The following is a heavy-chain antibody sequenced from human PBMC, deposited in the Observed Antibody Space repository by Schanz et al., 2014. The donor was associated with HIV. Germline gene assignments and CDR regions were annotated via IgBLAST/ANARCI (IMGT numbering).Heavy chain of an antibody. CDR2: INSGSTIK. CDR3: VRGCVSGCPADY. V-gene: IGHV3-48*02. Sequence: DVQLVESGGGLEQPGGSLRLSCAASGFMFSTYAMHWVRQAPGKGLEWVSKINSGSTIKNYADSVKGRFTISRDNAKNSLYLQMNSLREDDTAIYYCVRGCVSGCPADYWGQGTLVTVSS. D-gene: IGHD5-12*01. J-gene: IGHJ4*02. CDR1: GFMFSTYA.